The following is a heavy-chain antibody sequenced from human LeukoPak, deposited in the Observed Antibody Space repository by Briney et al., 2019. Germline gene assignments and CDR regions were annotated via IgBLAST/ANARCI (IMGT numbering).Heavy chain of an antibody. CDR3: ARDSIVVGSRFDS. D-gene: IGHD2-21*01. CDR1: GFTFSSYA. CDR2: ISYDGSNK. V-gene: IGHV3-30-3*01. J-gene: IGHJ4*02. Sequence: GGSLRLSCAASGFTFSSYAMHWVRQAPGKGLEWVAVISYDGSNKYYADSVKGRFTISRDNSKNTLYLQMNSLRAEDTAVYYCARDSIVVGSRFDSWGQGTLVTVSS.